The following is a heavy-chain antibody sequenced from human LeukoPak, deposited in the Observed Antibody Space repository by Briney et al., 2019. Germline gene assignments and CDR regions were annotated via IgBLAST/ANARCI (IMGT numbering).Heavy chain of an antibody. J-gene: IGHJ4*02. CDR3: ARDTLFDY. V-gene: IGHV3-48*04. Sequence: GGSLRLSCAASGFTFSSYSMNWDRQAPGKGLEWVSYISRSSSTIYYADSVKGRFTISRDNAKNSLYLQMNSLRAEDTAVYYCARDTLFDYWGQGTLVTVSS. CDR2: ISRSSSTI. CDR1: GFTFSSYS.